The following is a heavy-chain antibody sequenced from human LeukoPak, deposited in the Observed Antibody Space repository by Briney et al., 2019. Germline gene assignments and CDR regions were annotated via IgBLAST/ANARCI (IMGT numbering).Heavy chain of an antibody. CDR3: AREEYSGSYYFDY. J-gene: IGHJ4*02. CDR1: GFTFSSYS. Sequence: GGSLRLSCAASGFTFSSYSMNWVRQAPGKGVEWVSSISSSSSYIYYAYSVTGQFTISRYNAKNSLYLQMNGLRAEDTAVYYCAREEYSGSYYFDYWGQGTLVTVSS. D-gene: IGHD1-26*01. CDR2: ISSSSSYI. V-gene: IGHV3-21*01.